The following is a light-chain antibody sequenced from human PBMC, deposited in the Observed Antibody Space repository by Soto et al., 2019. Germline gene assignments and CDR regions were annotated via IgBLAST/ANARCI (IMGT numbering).Light chain of an antibody. J-gene: IGKJ2*01. CDR3: QQYNTFRP. CDR2: KAS. CDR1: QSISIW. V-gene: IGKV1-5*03. Sequence: DIQITQSTSTLSASVGDRVTMAVRASQSISIWLAWYQQKPGKAPKLLIYKASILGSGVPSRFSGSGSGTEFTLTISCLQPDDIATYYCQQYNTFRPFG.